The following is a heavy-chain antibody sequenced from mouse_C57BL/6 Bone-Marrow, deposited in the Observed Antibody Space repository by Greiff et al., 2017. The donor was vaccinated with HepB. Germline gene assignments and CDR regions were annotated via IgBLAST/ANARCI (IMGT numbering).Heavy chain of an antibody. D-gene: IGHD2-5*01. CDR1: GYTFTDYY. V-gene: IGHV1-76*01. CDR2: IYPGSGNT. J-gene: IGHJ4*01. Sequence: LVESGAELVRPGASVKLSCKASGYTFTDYYINWVKQRPGQGLEWIARIYPGSGNTYYNEKFKGKATLTAEKSSSTAYMQLSSLTSEDSAVYFCARDDYSNPMDYWGQGTSVTVSS. CDR3: ARDDYSNPMDY.